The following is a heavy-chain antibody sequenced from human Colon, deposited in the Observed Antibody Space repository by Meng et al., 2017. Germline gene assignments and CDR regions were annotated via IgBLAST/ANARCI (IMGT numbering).Heavy chain of an antibody. D-gene: IGHD3-10*01. Sequence: QVKLQQPGHGLVTPSQTLSFTCAISGDSVSSNRALWHWVRQSPSRGLEWLGQTYYRSEWQNHYGVSVKSRITINADTSRNHFSLHLNSVTPEDTAVYYCTTWYGEYWGQGTLVTVSS. CDR2: TYYRSEWQN. J-gene: IGHJ4*02. V-gene: IGHV6-1*01. CDR1: GDSVSSNRAL. CDR3: TTWYGEY.